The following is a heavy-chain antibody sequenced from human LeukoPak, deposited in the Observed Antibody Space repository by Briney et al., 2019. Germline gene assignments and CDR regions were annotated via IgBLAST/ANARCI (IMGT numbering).Heavy chain of an antibody. Sequence: GGSLRLSCAASGFTFSSYGMHWVRQAPGKGLEWVAVISYDGSNKYYADSVKGRFTISRDNSKNTLYLQMNTLRAEDTAVYYCAKPPDWYCSSPSCHFAAPFDYWGQGTLVTVSS. CDR3: AKPPDWYCSSPSCHFAAPFDY. J-gene: IGHJ4*02. CDR1: GFTFSSYG. V-gene: IGHV3-30*18. CDR2: ISYDGSNK. D-gene: IGHD2-2*01.